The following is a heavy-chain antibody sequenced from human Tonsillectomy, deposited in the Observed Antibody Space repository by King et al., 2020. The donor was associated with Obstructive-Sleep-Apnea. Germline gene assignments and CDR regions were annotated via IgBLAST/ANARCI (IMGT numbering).Heavy chain of an antibody. J-gene: IGHJ4*02. CDR2: IHHSGST. D-gene: IGHD3-10*01. Sequence: AQLQESGPGLVKPSGTLSLTCVVSGGSINSSNWWIWVRQPPGKGLEWIGEIHHSGSTNYNPSLKSRVTISVDKSKNQFSLKLSSVTAADTAMYYCARFRWNYGSGSEIDYWGQGTLVTVSS. CDR3: ARFRWNYGSGSEIDY. V-gene: IGHV4-4*02. CDR1: GGSINSSNW.